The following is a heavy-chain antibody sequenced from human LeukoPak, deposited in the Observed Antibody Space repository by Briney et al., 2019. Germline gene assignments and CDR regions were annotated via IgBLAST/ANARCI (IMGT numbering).Heavy chain of an antibody. CDR1: GGSISSYY. CDR2: INTSGST. D-gene: IGHD6-25*01. Sequence: TPETLSLTCTVSGGSISSYYWTWIRQSAGKGPEWIGRINTSGSTNYNPSLRSRVTMSVNTSKNQFSLNLTSVTAADTAVYSCAREGGDPRWLDPWGQGTLVTVSS. V-gene: IGHV4-4*07. CDR3: AREGGDPRWLDP. J-gene: IGHJ5*02.